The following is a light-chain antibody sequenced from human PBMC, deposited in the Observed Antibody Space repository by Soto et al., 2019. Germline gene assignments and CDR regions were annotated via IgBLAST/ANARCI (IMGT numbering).Light chain of an antibody. CDR2: AAS. J-gene: IGKJ1*01. Sequence: PGERATLSCRASQSVDSKYLAWYQQKPGQAPRILIFAASSRATGIPDRFSGSGSGTDFTLTISRLEPGDFAVYYCQQYGYSSWTFGQGTKVDIK. CDR1: QSVDSKY. V-gene: IGKV3-20*01. CDR3: QQYGYSSWT.